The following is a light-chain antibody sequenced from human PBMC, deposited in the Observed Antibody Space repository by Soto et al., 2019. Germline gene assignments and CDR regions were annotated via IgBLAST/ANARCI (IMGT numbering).Light chain of an antibody. CDR1: KLGDKY. J-gene: IGLJ2*01. Sequence: SSELTQPPSVSVSPGQTASITCSGDKLGDKYACWYQQKPGQSPVLVIYQDSKRPSGIPERFSASTSTNTATLTIGGAQAMDEADYYCQAWDSSTRVVFGGGTKLTV. CDR2: QDS. V-gene: IGLV3-1*01. CDR3: QAWDSSTRVV.